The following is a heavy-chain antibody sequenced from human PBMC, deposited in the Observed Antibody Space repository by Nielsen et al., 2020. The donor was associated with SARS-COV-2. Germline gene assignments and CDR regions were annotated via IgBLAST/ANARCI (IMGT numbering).Heavy chain of an antibody. J-gene: IGHJ6*02. D-gene: IGHD3-22*01. V-gene: IGHV1-69*06. CDR3: ARDGDYFESSDYLGDYYYHNGLDV. Sequence: SVKVSCKASGGTFSSYAISWVRQAPGQGLEWMGGIIPIFGTANYAQKFQGRVTITADKSTSTAYMELSSLRSEDTAIYYCARDGDYFESSDYLGDYYYHNGLDVWGQGTTVTVSS. CDR2: IIPIFGTA. CDR1: GGTFSSYA.